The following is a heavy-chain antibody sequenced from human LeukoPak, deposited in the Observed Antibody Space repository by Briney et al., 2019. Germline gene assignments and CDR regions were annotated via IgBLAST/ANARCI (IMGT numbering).Heavy chain of an antibody. D-gene: IGHD5-12*01. J-gene: IGHJ4*02. CDR2: IYSGGST. Sequence: PGGSLRLSCAASGFTVSSNYMSWVRQAPGKGLEWVSVIYSGGSTYYADSVKGRFTISRHNSKNTLYLQKNSLRAEDTAVYYCARVNSGYDLAFDYWGQGTLVTVSS. V-gene: IGHV3-53*04. CDR1: GFTVSSNY. CDR3: ARVNSGYDLAFDY.